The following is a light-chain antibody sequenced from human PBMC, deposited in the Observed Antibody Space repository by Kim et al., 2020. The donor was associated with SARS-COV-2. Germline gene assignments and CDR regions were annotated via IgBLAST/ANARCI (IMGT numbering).Light chain of an antibody. CDR1: SNNVGDEG. Sequence: ETATLTCTWNSNNVGDEGAGWLQQHQGHPPKLLFYRNNNRPSGISERLSASRSGNTASLTITGLQPEDEADYYCSAWDRSLGAWVFGGGTKLTVL. CDR2: RNN. CDR3: SAWDRSLGAWV. V-gene: IGLV10-54*01. J-gene: IGLJ2*01.